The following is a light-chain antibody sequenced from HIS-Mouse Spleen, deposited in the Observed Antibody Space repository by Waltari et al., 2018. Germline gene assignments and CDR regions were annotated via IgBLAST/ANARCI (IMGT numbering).Light chain of an antibody. CDR1: QSVVYSSNNKNY. CDR2: WAS. CDR3: QQYYSTPYT. V-gene: IGKV4-1*01. J-gene: IGKJ2*01. Sequence: DIVMTQSPDSLAVSLGERATIHCKSSQSVVYSSNNKNYLAWYQQKPGQPPKLLIYWASTRESGVPDRFSGSGSGTDFTLTISSLQAEDVAVYYCQQYYSTPYTFGQGTKVEIK.